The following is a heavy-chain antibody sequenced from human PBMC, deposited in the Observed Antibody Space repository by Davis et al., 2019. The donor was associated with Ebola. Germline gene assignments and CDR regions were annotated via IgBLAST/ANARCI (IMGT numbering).Heavy chain of an antibody. CDR2: INSDGSST. CDR3: ARYCSGGSCYRDY. J-gene: IGHJ4*02. Sequence: GESLKISCAASGFTFDDYAMHWVRQAPGKGLEWVSRINSDGSSTSYADSVKGRFTISRDNAKNSLYLQMNSLRAEDTAVYYCARYCSGGSCYRDYWGQGTLVTVSS. CDR1: GFTFDDYA. D-gene: IGHD2-15*01. V-gene: IGHV3-74*01.